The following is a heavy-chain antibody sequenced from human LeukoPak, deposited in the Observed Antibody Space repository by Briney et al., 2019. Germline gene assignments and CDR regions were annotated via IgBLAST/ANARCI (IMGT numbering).Heavy chain of an antibody. CDR2: IYYRGTT. D-gene: IGHD4-23*01. Sequence: PSETLSLTCTVSGDSISSSIYYWGWIRQPPGKGLEWIASIYYRGTTYYNPTLKSRVTVSVDASKNRFSLKLSSVTAADTAVYYCARHAIGGNSVFDYWGQGTLVTVSS. CDR1: GDSISSSIYY. CDR3: ARHAIGGNSVFDY. J-gene: IGHJ4*02. V-gene: IGHV4-39*01.